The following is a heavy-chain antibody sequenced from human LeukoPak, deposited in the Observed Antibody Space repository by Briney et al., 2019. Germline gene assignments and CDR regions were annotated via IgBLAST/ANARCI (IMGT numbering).Heavy chain of an antibody. CDR1: GGSFSGYY. CDR3: ARGRNSYYYDSSGYYYDY. D-gene: IGHD3-22*01. V-gene: IGHV4-34*01. Sequence: KPSETLSLTCAVYGGSFSGYYWSWIRQPPGKGLEWIGEINHSGSTNYNPSLKSRVTISVDTSKNQFSLKLSSVTAADTAVYYCARGRNSYYYDSSGYYYDYWGQGTLVTVSS. CDR2: INHSGST. J-gene: IGHJ4*02.